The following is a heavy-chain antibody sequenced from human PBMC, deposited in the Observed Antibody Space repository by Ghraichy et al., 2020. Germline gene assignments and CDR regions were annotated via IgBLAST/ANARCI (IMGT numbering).Heavy chain of an antibody. Sequence: SCAASGFTFSSYWMHWVRQAPGKGLVWVSRIKSDGSSTGYEDSVKGRFTISRDNAKNTLYLQMNSLRAEDTAVYYCARGEMATVYWGQGTLVTVSS. CDR1: GFTFSSYW. CDR3: ARGEMATVY. J-gene: IGHJ4*02. CDR2: IKSDGSST. V-gene: IGHV3-74*01. D-gene: IGHD5-24*01.